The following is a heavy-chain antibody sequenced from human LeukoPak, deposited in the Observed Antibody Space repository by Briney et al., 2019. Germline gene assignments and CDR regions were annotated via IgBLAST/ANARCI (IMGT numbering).Heavy chain of an antibody. J-gene: IGHJ4*02. D-gene: IGHD6-25*01. CDR2: IKEDGSEK. CDR1: GFTFSSYW. V-gene: IGHV3-7*04. Sequence: GGSLRLSCGASGFTFSSYWMSWVRQAPGKGLEWVANIKEDGSEKYYVDSVKGRFTISRDNAKNSLYLQMKSLRAEDTAVYYCARDWAASDYWGQGTLVTVSS. CDR3: ARDWAASDY.